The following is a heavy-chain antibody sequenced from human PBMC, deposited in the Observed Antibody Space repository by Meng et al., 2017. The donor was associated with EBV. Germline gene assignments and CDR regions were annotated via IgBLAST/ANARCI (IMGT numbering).Heavy chain of an antibody. J-gene: IGHJ4*02. CDR2: IIPILGIA. Sequence: QGEQVQSGAEVKKPGSSVKVSCKASGGTFSSYAISWVRQAPGQGLEWMGGIIPILGIANYAQKFQGRVTITADKSTSTAYMELSSLRSEDTAVYYCARERPGGMATTPYFDYWGQGTLVTVSS. CDR3: ARERPGGMATTPYFDY. CDR1: GGTFSSYA. V-gene: IGHV1-69*10. D-gene: IGHD5-24*01.